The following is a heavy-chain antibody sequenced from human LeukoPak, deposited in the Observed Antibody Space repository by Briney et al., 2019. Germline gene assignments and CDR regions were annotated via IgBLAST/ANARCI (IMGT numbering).Heavy chain of an antibody. Sequence: GGSLRLSCAASGFTFSSYSMNWVRRAPGKGLEWVSSISSSSSYIYYADSVKGRFTISRDNAKNSLYLQMNSLRAEDTAVYYCARSTCSSTSCYEALDYWGQGTLVTVSS. CDR2: ISSSSSYI. V-gene: IGHV3-21*01. CDR1: GFTFSSYS. J-gene: IGHJ4*02. D-gene: IGHD2-2*01. CDR3: ARSTCSSTSCYEALDY.